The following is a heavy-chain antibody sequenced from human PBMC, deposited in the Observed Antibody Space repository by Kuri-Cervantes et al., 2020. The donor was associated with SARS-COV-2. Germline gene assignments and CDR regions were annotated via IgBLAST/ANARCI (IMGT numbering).Heavy chain of an antibody. CDR3: AHTPGIAAAGTDGWFDR. CDR2: IDWDDDK. D-gene: IGHD6-13*01. Sequence: SGPTLVKPTQTLTLTCTFSGFSLSTSGMCVSWIRQPPGKALEWLARIDWDDDKYYSTSLKTRLTISKDTSKNQVVLTMTNMDPVDTATYYCAHTPGIAAAGTDGWFDRWGQGTLVTVSS. V-gene: IGHV2-70*12. CDR1: GFSLSTSGMC. J-gene: IGHJ5*02.